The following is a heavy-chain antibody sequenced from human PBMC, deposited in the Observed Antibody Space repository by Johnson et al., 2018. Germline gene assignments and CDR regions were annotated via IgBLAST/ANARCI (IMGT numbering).Heavy chain of an antibody. V-gene: IGHV3-74*02. CDR2: ITNDGRNT. D-gene: IGHD3-22*01. Sequence: VQLVQSGGGLVQPGGSLRLSCVASGFRFSQYWMHWVRQDPEKGLVWVSHITNDGRNTAYADSVEGRFTISRDNAKNTMYLQMNSLRAEDTAIYYCAKGDYYDSTGCRLVIWGQGTMVTVSS. CDR1: GFRFSQYW. CDR3: AKGDYYDSTGCRLVI. J-gene: IGHJ3*02.